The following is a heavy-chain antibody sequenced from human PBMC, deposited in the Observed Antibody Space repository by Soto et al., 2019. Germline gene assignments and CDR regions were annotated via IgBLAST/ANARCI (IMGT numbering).Heavy chain of an antibody. CDR2: IYYSGST. D-gene: IGHD5-18*01. Sequence: QVQLQESGPGLVKPSQTLSLTCTVSGGSISSGGYYWSWIRQHPGKGLEWIGYIYYSGSTYYNPSLKSRVTISVDTSKNQFPLKLSSVTAADTAVYYCARGGYSYPNWFDPWGQGTLVTVSS. CDR1: GGSISSGGYY. V-gene: IGHV4-31*03. CDR3: ARGGYSYPNWFDP. J-gene: IGHJ5*02.